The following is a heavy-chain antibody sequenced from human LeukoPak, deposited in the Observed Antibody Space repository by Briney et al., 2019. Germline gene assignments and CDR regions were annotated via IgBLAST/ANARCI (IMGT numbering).Heavy chain of an antibody. Sequence: GGSLRLSCAASGFTFSSYWMHWVRQAPGKGLVWVSRINSDGSSTSYADSVKGRFTISRDNAKNTLYLQMNSLRAEDTAVYYCARDRAGYSSSWYFWFDPWGQGTLVTVSS. CDR2: INSDGSST. D-gene: IGHD6-13*01. CDR3: ARDRAGYSSSWYFWFDP. J-gene: IGHJ5*02. V-gene: IGHV3-74*01. CDR1: GFTFSSYW.